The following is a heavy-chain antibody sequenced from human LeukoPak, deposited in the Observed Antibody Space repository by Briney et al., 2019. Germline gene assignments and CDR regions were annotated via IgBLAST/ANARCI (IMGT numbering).Heavy chain of an antibody. Sequence: GGSLRLSCAASGFTFSSYAMSWVRQAPGKGLEWVSAISGSGGSTYYADSVKGRFTISRDNSKNTLYLQMNSLRAEDTAVYYCARHDSSGYGGMDVWGQGTTVTVSS. CDR2: ISGSGGST. D-gene: IGHD3-22*01. CDR3: ARHDSSGYGGMDV. V-gene: IGHV3-23*01. CDR1: GFTFSSYA. J-gene: IGHJ6*02.